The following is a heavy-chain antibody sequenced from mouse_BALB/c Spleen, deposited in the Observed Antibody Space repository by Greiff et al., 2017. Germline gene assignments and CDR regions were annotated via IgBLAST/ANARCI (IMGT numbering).Heavy chain of an antibody. CDR3: ARYGYYVFYAMDY. CDR1: GFTFSSFG. Sequence: EVKLVESGGGLVQPGGSRKLSCAASGFTFSSFGMHWVRQAPEKGLEWVAYISSGSSTIYYADTVKGRFTISRDNPKNTLFLQMTSLRSEDTAMYYCARYGYYVFYAMDYWGQGTSVTVSS. V-gene: IGHV5-17*02. CDR2: ISSGSSTI. D-gene: IGHD2-3*01. J-gene: IGHJ4*01.